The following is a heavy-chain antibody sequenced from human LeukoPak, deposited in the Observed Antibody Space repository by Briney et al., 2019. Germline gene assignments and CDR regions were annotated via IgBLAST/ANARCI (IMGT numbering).Heavy chain of an antibody. CDR3: ATSSRYYDSSVAHAYAFDI. V-gene: IGHV7-4-1*02. D-gene: IGHD3-22*01. CDR2: INTNTGNP. Sequence: ASVKVSCKASGYTFTSYAMNWVRQAPGQGLEWMGWINTNTGNPTYAQGFTGRFVFSLDTSVSTAYLQISSLKAEDTAVYYCATSSRYYDSSVAHAYAFDIWGQGTMVTVSS. CDR1: GYTFTSYA. J-gene: IGHJ3*02.